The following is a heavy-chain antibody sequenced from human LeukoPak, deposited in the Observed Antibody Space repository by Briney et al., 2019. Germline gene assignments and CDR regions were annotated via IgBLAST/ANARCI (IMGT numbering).Heavy chain of an antibody. CDR2: ISYDGSNK. V-gene: IGHV3-30*03. D-gene: IGHD5-24*01. CDR3: AAGKRWLQSPLDY. CDR1: GFTFSSYG. Sequence: GGSLRLSCAASGFTFSSYGMLWVRQAPGKGLEWVAVISYDGSNKYYADSVKGRFTISRDNSKNTLYLQMNSLRAEDTAVYYCAAGKRWLQSPLDYWGQGTPVTVSS. J-gene: IGHJ4*02.